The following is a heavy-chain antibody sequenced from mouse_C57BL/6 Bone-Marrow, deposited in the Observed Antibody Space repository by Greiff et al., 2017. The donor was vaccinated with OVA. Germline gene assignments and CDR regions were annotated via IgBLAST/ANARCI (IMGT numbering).Heavy chain of an antibody. V-gene: IGHV5-4*01. CDR1: GFTFSSYA. Sequence: EVKVVESGGGLVKPGGSLKLSCAASGFTFSSYAMSWVRQTPEKRLEWVATISDGGSYTYYPDNVKGRFTISRDNAKNNLFLQMCHLKSDDTAMYSFAREGYGSSYDFAYWGQVTLVTVSA. CDR2: ISDGGSYT. J-gene: IGHJ3*01. D-gene: IGHD1-1*01. CDR3: AREGYGSSYDFAY.